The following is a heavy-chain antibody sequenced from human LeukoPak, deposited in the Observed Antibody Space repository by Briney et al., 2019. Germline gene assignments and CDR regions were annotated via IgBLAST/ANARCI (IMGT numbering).Heavy chain of an antibody. CDR2: IYSGGST. D-gene: IGHD6-19*01. CDR3: ARVAGLIDY. CDR1: GFTVSSNY. Sequence: GGSLRPSCAASGFTVSSNYMSWVRQAPGKGLEWVSVIYSGGSTSYADSVKGRFTISRDNAKNTLYLQMNSLRAEDTAVYYCARVAGLIDYWGQGTLVTVSS. V-gene: IGHV3-53*01. J-gene: IGHJ4*02.